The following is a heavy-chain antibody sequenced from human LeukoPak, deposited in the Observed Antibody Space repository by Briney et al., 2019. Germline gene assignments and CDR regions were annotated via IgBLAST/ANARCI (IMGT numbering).Heavy chain of an antibody. CDR3: ARLFNFYGSGTYYPFDS. V-gene: IGHV3-20*04. D-gene: IGHD3-10*01. Sequence: GWSLRLSCAASGFTFPDYGMSWVRLAPGKGLEWVSGFDVNGGSTHYPHSVKGRFTISRDNAKNSLYLQMNPLRAEDTALYYCARLFNFYGSGTYYPFDSWGQGALVTVSS. CDR1: GFTFPDYG. CDR2: FDVNGGST. J-gene: IGHJ4*02.